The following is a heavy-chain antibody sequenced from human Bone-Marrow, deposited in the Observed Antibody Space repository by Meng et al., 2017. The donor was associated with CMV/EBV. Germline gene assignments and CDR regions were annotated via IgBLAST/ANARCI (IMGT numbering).Heavy chain of an antibody. CDR3: ARAWVPAADYYYYGIDV. J-gene: IGHJ6*01. CDR2: IIPILGIA. CDR1: GGTFSSYT. Sequence: SVKVSCKASGGTFSSYTISWVRQAAGQGLEWMGGIIPILGIANYAQKFQGRVTITADKSTSTAYMELSSLRSEYTAVYYCARAWVPAADYYYYGIDVWGQATTVTVSS. V-gene: IGHV1-69*10. D-gene: IGHD2-2*01.